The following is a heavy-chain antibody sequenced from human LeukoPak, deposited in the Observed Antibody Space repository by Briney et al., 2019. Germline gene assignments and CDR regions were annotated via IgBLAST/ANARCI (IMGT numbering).Heavy chain of an antibody. J-gene: IGHJ6*02. V-gene: IGHV4-31*03. D-gene: IGHD4-17*01. CDR3: ARDQSLTTVTRAVNYYYFYGMDV. CDR2: IYYSGST. Sequence: TLSLTCIVSVGSISRGGYYWSWVRQHPGKGMGWLGYIYYSGSTYYNPLLKSRVTISVDTSKNQFSLKLSSVTAADTAVYYCARDQSLTTVTRAVNYYYFYGMDVWGQGTTVTVSS. CDR1: VGSISRGGYY.